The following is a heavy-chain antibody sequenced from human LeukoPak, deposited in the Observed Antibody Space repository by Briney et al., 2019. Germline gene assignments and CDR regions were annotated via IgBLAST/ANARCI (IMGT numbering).Heavy chain of an antibody. CDR2: MSYVGIT. CDR1: GDSISSTTYW. CDR3: TRLPLDYSLDH. V-gene: IGHV4-39*01. D-gene: IGHD4-11*01. Sequence: SETLSLTCTVSGDSISSTTYWWGWIRQSPGKGLEWIGSMSYVGITSYNPSLKSRATISVDTSKNQFSLMLSSVPAADTAVYYCTRLPLDYSLDHWGQGTPVSVSS. J-gene: IGHJ4*02.